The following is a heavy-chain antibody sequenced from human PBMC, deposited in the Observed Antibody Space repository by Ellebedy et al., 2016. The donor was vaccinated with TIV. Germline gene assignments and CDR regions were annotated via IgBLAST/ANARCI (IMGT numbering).Heavy chain of an antibody. D-gene: IGHD2-15*01. CDR3: AKEYSVVVAAYGHCDA. V-gene: IGHV3-23*02. CDR1: GFAFRDYA. CDR2: ISGSGSAGNT. J-gene: IGHJ5*02. Sequence: GGSLRLSXTASGFAFRDYAMSWVRLTPGKRLEGVAGISGSGSAGNTFYGQPVRGRFTISRDNSKHTVYLQMDSLRVGDTAVYFCAKEYSVVVAAYGHCDAWGQGTLVTVSS.